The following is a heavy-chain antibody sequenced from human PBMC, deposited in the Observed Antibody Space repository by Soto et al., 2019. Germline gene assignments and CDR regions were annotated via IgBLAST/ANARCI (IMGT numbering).Heavy chain of an antibody. D-gene: IGHD2-21*02. V-gene: IGHV3-30*18. CDR3: AKDGGHIVVVTATTGDLDY. CDR2: ISYDGSNK. Sequence: GGSLRLSCAASGFTFSSYGMHWVRQAPGKGLEWVAVISYDGSNKYYADSVKGRFTISRDNSKNTLYLQMNSLRAEDTAVYYCAKDGGHIVVVTATTGDLDYWGQGTLVTVSS. J-gene: IGHJ4*02. CDR1: GFTFSSYG.